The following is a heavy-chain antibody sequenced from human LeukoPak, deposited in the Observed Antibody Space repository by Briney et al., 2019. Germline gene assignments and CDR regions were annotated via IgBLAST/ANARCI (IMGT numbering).Heavy chain of an antibody. J-gene: IGHJ3*02. CDR3: AKEEYDSSGDYQGAFDI. CDR2: ISYDGSNK. V-gene: IGHV3-30-3*01. Sequence: GGSLRLSCAASGFTFSSYAMHWVRQAPGKGLEWVAVISYDGSNKYYADSVKGRFTISRDNSKNTLYLQMNSLRAEDTAVYYCAKEEYDSSGDYQGAFDIWGQGTMVTVSS. CDR1: GFTFSSYA. D-gene: IGHD3-22*01.